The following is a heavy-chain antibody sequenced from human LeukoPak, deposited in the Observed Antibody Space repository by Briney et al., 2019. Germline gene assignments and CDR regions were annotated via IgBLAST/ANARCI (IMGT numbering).Heavy chain of an antibody. CDR1: GFTFDGYA. V-gene: IGHV3-9*01. D-gene: IGHD3-10*01. Sequence: GGSLRLSCAASGFTFDGYAMYWVRQAPGKGLEWVSGISWNSVGIGYADSVRGRFSISRDNARKSLYLQMNSLRAEDTALYYCAKDRLSGIRGALDYWGQGTLVTVSS. J-gene: IGHJ4*02. CDR3: AKDRLSGIRGALDY. CDR2: ISWNSVGI.